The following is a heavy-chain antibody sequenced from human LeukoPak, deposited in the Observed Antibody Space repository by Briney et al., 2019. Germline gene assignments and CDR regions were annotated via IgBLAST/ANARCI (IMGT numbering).Heavy chain of an antibody. CDR3: TRVEWLREPLFDY. Sequence: PGRFLRLSCTASGFTFGDYAMSWVRQAPGKGLEWVGFIRSKAYGGTTAYAASVKGRFTISRDDSKSIAYLQMNSLKTEDTAVYYCTRVEWLREPLFDYWGQGTLVTVSS. CDR2: IRSKAYGGTT. V-gene: IGHV3-49*04. J-gene: IGHJ4*02. D-gene: IGHD5-12*01. CDR1: GFTFGDYA.